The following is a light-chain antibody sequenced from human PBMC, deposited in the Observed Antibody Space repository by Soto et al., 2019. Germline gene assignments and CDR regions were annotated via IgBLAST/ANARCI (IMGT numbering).Light chain of an antibody. CDR3: SQSYRTPWT. CDR2: GAS. CDR1: QIINNL. Sequence: DLQMTQSSSSLSASVGDRVTITCRASQIINNLLNWYQQRPGKAPNLLVYGASRLQSGVPSRFSRSRSGTDFTLTISSLQPEDVATDNCSQSYRTPWTFRQRPAVEIK. J-gene: IGKJ1*01. V-gene: IGKV1-39*01.